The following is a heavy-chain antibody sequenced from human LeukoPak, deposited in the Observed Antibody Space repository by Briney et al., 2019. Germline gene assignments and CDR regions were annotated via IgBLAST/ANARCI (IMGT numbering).Heavy chain of an antibody. J-gene: IGHJ6*04. CDR1: GFTLSAYW. CDR3: ARDQWGPDV. D-gene: IGHD2-8*01. Sequence: PGGSLRLSCAVSGFTLSAYWMTWVRQARGKGLEWVANIKQDGSEKYYEDSVKGRFTISRDNAKNSLYLQMNSLRAEDTAVYYCARDQWGPDVWGKGTTVTVSS. CDR2: IKQDGSEK. V-gene: IGHV3-7*03.